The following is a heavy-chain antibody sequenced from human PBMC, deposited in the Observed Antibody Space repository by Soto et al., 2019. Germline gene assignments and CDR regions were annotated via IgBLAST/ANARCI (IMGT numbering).Heavy chain of an antibody. CDR1: GGSISSSSYY. V-gene: IGHV4-39*01. Sequence: QLQLQESGPGLVKPSETLSLTCTVSGGSISSSSYYWGWIRQPPGKGLEWIGSIYYSGSTYYNPSLKSRVTISVDTSKNQFSLKLSSVTAADTAVYYCARQIAVDGPPNWFDPCGQGTLFTVSS. J-gene: IGHJ5*02. CDR2: IYYSGST. CDR3: ARQIAVDGPPNWFDP. D-gene: IGHD6-19*01.